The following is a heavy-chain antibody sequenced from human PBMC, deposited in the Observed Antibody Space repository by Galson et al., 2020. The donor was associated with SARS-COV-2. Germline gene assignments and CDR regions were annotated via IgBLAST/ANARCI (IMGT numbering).Heavy chain of an antibody. CDR3: AKDLGYDSSGYYDYYGMDV. J-gene: IGHJ6*02. CDR2: ISYDGSNK. CDR1: GFTFSSYG. V-gene: IGHV3-30*18. D-gene: IGHD3-22*01. Sequence: GESLKISCAASGFTFSSYGMHWVRQAPGKGLEWVAVISYDGSNKYYADSVKGRFTISRDNSKNTLYLQMNSLRAEDTAVYYCAKDLGYDSSGYYDYYGMDVWGQGTTVTVSS.